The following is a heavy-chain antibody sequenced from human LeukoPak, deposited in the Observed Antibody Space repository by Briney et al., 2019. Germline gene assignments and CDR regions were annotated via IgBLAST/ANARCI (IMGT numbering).Heavy chain of an antibody. Sequence: PGGSLRLSCAASEFTFSTYSMNWVRQAPGKGLEWVSYIDSSSSTIYYADSVKGRFTISRDNAKNSLYLQMNSPRAEDTAVYYCARDRSSFQAGVWLWENPTQYYYYYYYMDVWGKGTTVTVSS. CDR1: EFTFSTYS. D-gene: IGHD6-13*01. J-gene: IGHJ6*03. CDR2: IDSSSSTI. V-gene: IGHV3-48*01. CDR3: ARDRSSFQAGVWLWENPTQYYYYYYYMDV.